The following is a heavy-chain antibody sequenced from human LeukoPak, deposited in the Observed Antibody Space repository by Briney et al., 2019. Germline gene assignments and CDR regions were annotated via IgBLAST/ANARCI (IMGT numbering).Heavy chain of an antibody. CDR3: AKASYGTTPGPFDP. D-gene: IGHD1-14*01. J-gene: IGHJ5*02. V-gene: IGHV3-9*01. CDR1: GFTFDDYA. CDR2: ISWNSGSI. Sequence: GGSLRLSCAASGFTFDDYAMHWVRQAPGKGLEWVSGISWNSGSIGYADSVKGRFTISRDNAKNSLYLQMNSLRAEDTALYYCAKASYGTTPGPFDPWGQGTLVTVSS.